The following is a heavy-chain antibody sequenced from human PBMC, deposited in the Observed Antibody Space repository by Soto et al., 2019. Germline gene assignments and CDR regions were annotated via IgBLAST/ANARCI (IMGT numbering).Heavy chain of an antibody. D-gene: IGHD1-26*01. CDR2: ISYDGSNK. CDR3: AKSASGDAFDI. J-gene: IGHJ3*02. Sequence: GSLRLSCAASGFTFSIYGMHWVRQAPGKGLEWVAVISYDGSNKYYADSVKGRFTISRDDSKNTLYLQMNSLRAEDTAVYYCAKSASGDAFDIWGQGTMVTVSS. V-gene: IGHV3-30*18. CDR1: GFTFSIYG.